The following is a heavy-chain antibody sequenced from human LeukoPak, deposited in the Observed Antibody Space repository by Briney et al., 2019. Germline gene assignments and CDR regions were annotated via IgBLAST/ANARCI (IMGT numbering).Heavy chain of an antibody. Sequence: RASVKVSCKASGYTFTGYYMHWVRQAPGQGLEWMGWINPNSGGTNYAQKFQGRVTMTRDTSISTAYMELRSLRSDDTAVYYCARTRGVNYYPIREDFDYWGQGTLVTVSS. J-gene: IGHJ4*02. D-gene: IGHD3-22*01. CDR3: ARTRGVNYYPIREDFDY. V-gene: IGHV1-2*02. CDR1: GYTFTGYY. CDR2: INPNSGGT.